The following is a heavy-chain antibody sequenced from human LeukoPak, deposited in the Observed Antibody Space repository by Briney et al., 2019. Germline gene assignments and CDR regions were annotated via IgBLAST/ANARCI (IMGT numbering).Heavy chain of an antibody. D-gene: IGHD6-19*01. Sequence: SETLSLTCTVSGGSISSGDYYWSWIRQPPGKSLEWIGYIYYSGSTYYNPSLKSRVTISVDTSKNQFSLKLSSVTAADTAVYYCARDPGYSSGWVFDYWGQGTLVTLSS. CDR2: IYYSGST. CDR3: ARDPGYSSGWVFDY. CDR1: GGSISSGDYY. J-gene: IGHJ4*02. V-gene: IGHV4-30-4*08.